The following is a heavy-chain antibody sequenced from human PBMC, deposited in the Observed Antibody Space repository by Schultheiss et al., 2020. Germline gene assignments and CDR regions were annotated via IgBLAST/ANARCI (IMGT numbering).Heavy chain of an antibody. CDR1: GGSISSGGYY. J-gene: IGHJ6*04. CDR3: ARVGGAGGGIDV. D-gene: IGHD3-16*01. V-gene: IGHV4-31*03. CDR2: IYYSGGT. Sequence: SETLSLTCTVSGGSISSGGYYWSWIRQHPGKGLEWIGYIYYSGGTYYNPSLTSRVNISVDTSKNQFSLNLSSVTAADTTVYYCARVGGAGGGIDVWGKRTTVT.